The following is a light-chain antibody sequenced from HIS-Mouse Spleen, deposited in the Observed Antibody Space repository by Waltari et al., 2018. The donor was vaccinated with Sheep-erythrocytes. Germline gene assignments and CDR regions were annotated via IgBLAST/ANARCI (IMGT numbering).Light chain of an antibody. Sequence: SYVLTQPPSVSVAPGQTARITCGGNNIGSKSVHWYQQKPGQAPVLGVYDDSDRPSGSPERFSGSNSGNTATLTISRVEAGDEADYYCQVWDSSSDHPVFGGGTQLTAL. V-gene: IGLV3-21*02. CDR2: DDS. J-gene: IGLJ7*02. CDR1: NIGSKS. CDR3: QVWDSSSDHPV.